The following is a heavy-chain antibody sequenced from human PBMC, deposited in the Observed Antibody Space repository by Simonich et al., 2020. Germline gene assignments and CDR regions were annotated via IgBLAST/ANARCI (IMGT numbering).Heavy chain of an antibody. CDR2: RNPNSGGT. CDR3: ARDPVVPAAIRNAFDI. J-gene: IGHJ3*02. Sequence: QVQLVQSGAEVQKPGASVKVSCKASGYTFTGYYMHWVRQAPGQGLDGMVGRNPNSGGTNYAQKLQGRVTMTRDTSISTAYMELSRLRSDDTAVYYCARDPVVPAAIRNAFDIWGQGTMVTVSS. D-gene: IGHD2-2*01. V-gene: IGHV1-2*02. CDR1: GYTFTGYY.